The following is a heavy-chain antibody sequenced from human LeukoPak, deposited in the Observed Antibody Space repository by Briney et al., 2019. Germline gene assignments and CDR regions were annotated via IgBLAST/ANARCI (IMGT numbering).Heavy chain of an antibody. CDR3: ARLYNGKRPPDY. CDR2: IYYSGST. J-gene: IGHJ4*02. D-gene: IGHD1-14*01. V-gene: IGHV4-39*01. CDR1: GGSISNSY. Sequence: SETLSLTCNVSGGSISNSYWNWIRQPAGKGLEWIGSIYYSGSTYYNPSLKSRVTISVDTSKNQFSLKLTSVTAADTAVYYCARLYNGKRPPDYWGQGTLVTVSS.